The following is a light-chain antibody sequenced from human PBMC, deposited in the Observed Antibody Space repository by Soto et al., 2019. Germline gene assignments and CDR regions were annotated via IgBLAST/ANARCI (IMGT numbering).Light chain of an antibody. J-gene: IGLJ3*02. Sequence: QSVLTQPASVSGSPGQSITISCTGTSSDVGSYNLVSWYQQHPGKAPKLMIYEVSKRPSGVSNRFSGSKSGNTASLTIPGLQAEDEADYYCCSYAGSSTFEVFGGGTKLTVL. V-gene: IGLV2-23*02. CDR3: CSYAGSSTFEV. CDR1: SSDVGSYNL. CDR2: EVS.